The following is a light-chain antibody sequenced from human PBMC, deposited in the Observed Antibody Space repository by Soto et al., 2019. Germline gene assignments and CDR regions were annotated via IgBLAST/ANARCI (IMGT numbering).Light chain of an antibody. CDR2: GAS. CDR1: QSVSSN. V-gene: IGKV3-15*01. Sequence: EIVMTQSPATLSVSPGERATLSCRASQSVSSNLAWYQQKPGQAPSLLIYGASTRATGTPARFSGSGSGTDFTLTISSLQSEDFAVNYCQQYIRWPLNFGEGTKVAIK. CDR3: QQYIRWPLN. J-gene: IGKJ4*01.